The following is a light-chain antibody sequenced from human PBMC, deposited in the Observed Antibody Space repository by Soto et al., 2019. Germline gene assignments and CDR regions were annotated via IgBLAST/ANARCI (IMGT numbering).Light chain of an antibody. V-gene: IGKV1-39*01. CDR3: HQTYSPPDT. CDR1: QSIDTH. Sequence: DIRMTQSPSFLSSSPPPPPPPPRRASQSIDTHLNWYQQHPGKAPNALIYEASNLQSGVPSRFSGSGSGTDFTLTISGLQPDDSATYYCHQTYSPPDTFGQGTKVEIK. J-gene: IGKJ1*01. CDR2: EAS.